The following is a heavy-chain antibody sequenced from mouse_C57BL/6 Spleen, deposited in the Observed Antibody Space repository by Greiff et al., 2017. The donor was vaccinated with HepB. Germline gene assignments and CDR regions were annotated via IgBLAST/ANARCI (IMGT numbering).Heavy chain of an antibody. CDR3: ARGYSNYLPFDY. D-gene: IGHD2-5*01. V-gene: IGHV5-4*01. J-gene: IGHJ2*01. Sequence: EVQLVESGGGLVKPGGSLKLSCAASGFTFSSYAMSWVRQTPEKRLEWVATISDGGSYTYYPDNVKGRFTISRDNAKNNLYLQMSHLKSEDTAMYYCARGYSNYLPFDYWGQGTTLTVSS. CDR1: GFTFSSYA. CDR2: ISDGGSYT.